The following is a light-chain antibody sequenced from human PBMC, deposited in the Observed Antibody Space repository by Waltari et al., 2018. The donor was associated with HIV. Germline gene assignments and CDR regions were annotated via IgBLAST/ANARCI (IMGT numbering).Light chain of an antibody. CDR1: SSNIGAGQD. CDR3: QSYDSNPSGSV. J-gene: IGLJ3*02. V-gene: IGLV1-40*01. CDR2: SNN. Sequence: SVLTQPPSVSGAPGQRVPISCPGRSSNIGAGQDVPWYHHLPGTAPKLLLYSNNNRPSVVPDRFSGSKSGASASLSITGLQAEDETDYYCQSYDSNPSGSVFGGGTKLTVL.